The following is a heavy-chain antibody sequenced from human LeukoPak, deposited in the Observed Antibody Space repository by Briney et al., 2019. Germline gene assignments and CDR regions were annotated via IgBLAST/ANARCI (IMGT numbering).Heavy chain of an antibody. Sequence: GGSLRLSCAASGFTFSSYGMHWVRQAPGKGLEWVAFIRYDGSNKYYADSVKGRFTISRDNSKNTLYLQMNSLRAEDTAVYYCAKDHLRSDLDYGDYQYYFDYWGQGTLVTVSS. CDR2: IRYDGSNK. D-gene: IGHD4-17*01. CDR1: GFTFSSYG. V-gene: IGHV3-30*02. J-gene: IGHJ4*02. CDR3: AKDHLRSDLDYGDYQYYFDY.